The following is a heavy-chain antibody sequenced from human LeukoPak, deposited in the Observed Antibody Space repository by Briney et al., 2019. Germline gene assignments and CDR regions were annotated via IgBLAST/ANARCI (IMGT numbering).Heavy chain of an antibody. CDR3: TRLIVGATGAEDRFDP. J-gene: IGHJ5*02. D-gene: IGHD1-26*01. CDR2: IRSKANSYAT. CDR1: GFTFSGSA. V-gene: IGHV3-73*01. Sequence: GGSLRLSCAASGFTFSGSAMHWVRQASGKGLEWVGRIRSKANSYATAYAASVKGRFTISRDDSKNTAYLQMNSLKTEDMAVYYCTRLIVGATGAEDRFDPWGQGTLVTVSS.